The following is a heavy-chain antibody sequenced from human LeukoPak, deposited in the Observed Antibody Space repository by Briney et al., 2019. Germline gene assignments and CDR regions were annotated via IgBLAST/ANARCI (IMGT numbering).Heavy chain of an antibody. V-gene: IGHV3-15*01. CDR1: EFTFSKAW. Sequence: GGSLRLSCAASEFTFSKAWMSWVRQAPGKGLEWVGRIKSKTDGGTTDYAAPVKGRFTISRDDSENTLYLQMNSLKTEDTAVYYCAKVVFFRSSWYPHYFDYWGQGTLVTVSS. J-gene: IGHJ4*02. CDR3: AKVVFFRSSWYPHYFDY. CDR2: IKSKTDGGTT. D-gene: IGHD6-13*01.